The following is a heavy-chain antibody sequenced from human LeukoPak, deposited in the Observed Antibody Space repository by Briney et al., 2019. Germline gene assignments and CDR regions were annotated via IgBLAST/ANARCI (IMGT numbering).Heavy chain of an antibody. Sequence: SETLSLTCTVSGGSFSSYHWSWIRQPAGTGLEWIGRFYTSGNTNYNPSLKSQVTMSVDTSKNQFSLKLRSVTAADTAVYYCARDPIDASSTFGYWGQGTLVTVSS. D-gene: IGHD2-2*01. CDR3: ARDPIDASSTFGY. CDR2: FYTSGNT. CDR1: GGSFSSYH. J-gene: IGHJ4*02. V-gene: IGHV4-4*07.